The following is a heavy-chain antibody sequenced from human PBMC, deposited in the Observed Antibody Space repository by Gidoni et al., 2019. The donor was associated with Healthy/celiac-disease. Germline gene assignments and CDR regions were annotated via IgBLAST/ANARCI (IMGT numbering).Heavy chain of an antibody. J-gene: IGHJ6*03. CDR2: ISSSGSTI. D-gene: IGHD3-16*02. Sequence: QVQLVASVGGLVQPGVSLRLSCAASGFTFSDYYMSWIRQAPGKGREWVSYISSSGSTIYYADAVKGRFTISRDNAKNSLYLQMNSLRAEDTAVYYCARTLGKYRPMDVWGKGTTVTVSS. CDR3: ARTLGKYRPMDV. V-gene: IGHV3-11*01. CDR1: GFTFSDYY.